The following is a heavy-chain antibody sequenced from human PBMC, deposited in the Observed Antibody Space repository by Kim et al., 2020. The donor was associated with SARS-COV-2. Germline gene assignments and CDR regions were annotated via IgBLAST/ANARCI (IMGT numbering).Heavy chain of an antibody. D-gene: IGHD1-26*01. CDR1: GASIISSDYY. V-gene: IGHV4-30-4*01. Sequence: SETLSLTCTVSGASIISSDYYWNWIRQSPGKGLEWMGYIDYTGTANYNASLKSRISISVDMSKSQFSLKLSSVTAADTAVYYCAAEGATRGYVFDYWGQGILVTVSS. CDR2: IDYTGTA. J-gene: IGHJ4*02. CDR3: AAEGATRGYVFDY.